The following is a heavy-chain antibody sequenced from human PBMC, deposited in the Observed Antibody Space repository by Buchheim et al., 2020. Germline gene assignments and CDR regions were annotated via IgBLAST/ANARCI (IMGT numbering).Heavy chain of an antibody. CDR1: GFTFSSYW. CDR3: ARDERDTVTTFSSLFDY. Sequence: EVQLVESGGGLVQPGGSLRLSCAASGFTFSSYWMHWVRQAPGKGLVWVSRINSDGSSTSYADSVKGRFTISRDNAKNTLSLQMNSLRAEDTAVYYCARDERDTVTTFSSLFDYWGQGTL. D-gene: IGHD4-17*01. CDR2: INSDGSST. J-gene: IGHJ4*02. V-gene: IGHV3-74*01.